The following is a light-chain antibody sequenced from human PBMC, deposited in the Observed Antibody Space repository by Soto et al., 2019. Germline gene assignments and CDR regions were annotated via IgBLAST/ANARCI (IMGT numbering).Light chain of an antibody. CDR3: SAYTARSTLV. J-gene: IGLJ7*01. Sequence: SALTHPASVSWSGGQSITVSCSGTMRGVGAYNLVTWYQQHPGTAPKLIIDEVRNRPSGMSSRFSCSRSGNTASLTISGLQSDGEGDYYCSAYTARSTLVFGGGTQLTVL. V-gene: IGLV2-14*01. CDR1: MRGVGAYNL. CDR2: EVR.